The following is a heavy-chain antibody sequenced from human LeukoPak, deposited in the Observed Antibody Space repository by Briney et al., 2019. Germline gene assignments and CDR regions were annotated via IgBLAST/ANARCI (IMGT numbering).Heavy chain of an antibody. CDR1: GGSISSYY. Sequence: PETLSLTCTVSGGSISSYYWSWIRQPPGKGLEWIGYIYYSGSTNYNPSLRSRVTISVDTSKNQFSLKLTSVTAADTAVYYCARVSDWNDFDYWGQGTLVTVSS. J-gene: IGHJ4*02. V-gene: IGHV4-59*01. CDR2: IYYSGST. CDR3: ARVSDWNDFDY. D-gene: IGHD1-1*01.